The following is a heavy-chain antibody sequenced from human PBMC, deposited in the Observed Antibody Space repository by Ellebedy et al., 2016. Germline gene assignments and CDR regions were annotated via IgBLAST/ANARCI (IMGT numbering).Heavy chain of an antibody. CDR1: GYSFTTYW. V-gene: IGHV5-10-1*01. Sequence: ASVKVSCKGSGYSFTTYWITWVRQMPGKGLEWMGRIDPSDSYTNYSPSFQGHVTISADKSISTAHLQWSSLKASDTAMYYCARRAGGFDYWGQGTLVTVSS. CDR2: IDPSDSYT. CDR3: ARRAGGFDY. D-gene: IGHD3-16*01. J-gene: IGHJ4*02.